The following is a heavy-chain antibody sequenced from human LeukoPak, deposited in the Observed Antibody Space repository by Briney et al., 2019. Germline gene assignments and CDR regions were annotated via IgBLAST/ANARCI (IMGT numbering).Heavy chain of an antibody. CDR1: GGSISSYY. CDR3: ARGGYYGSGNDFRFDP. D-gene: IGHD3-10*01. Sequence: SETLSLTCTVSGGSISSYYWSWIRQPPGKGLEWIGYIYYSGSTNYKPSVKSRVTISVATSKNQFSLKLSSVTAANTAVYYCARGGYYGSGNDFRFDPWGQGTLVTVSS. J-gene: IGHJ5*02. V-gene: IGHV4-59*01. CDR2: IYYSGST.